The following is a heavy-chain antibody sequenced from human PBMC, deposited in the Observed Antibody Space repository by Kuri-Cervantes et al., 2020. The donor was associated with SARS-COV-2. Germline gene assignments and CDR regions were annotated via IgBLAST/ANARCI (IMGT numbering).Heavy chain of an antibody. V-gene: IGHV3-53*05. D-gene: IGHD3-3*01. CDR2: IYSGGST. CDR1: GFTVSSNY. J-gene: IGHJ6*03. Sequence: GESLKISCAASGFTVSSNYMSWVRQAPGKGLEWVSVIYSGGSTYYADSVKGRFTISRDNSKNTLYLQMNSLRAEDTAVYYCARGPSTIFGVVPRMYYYYYYMDVWGKGTTVTVSS. CDR3: ARGPSTIFGVVPRMYYYYYYMDV.